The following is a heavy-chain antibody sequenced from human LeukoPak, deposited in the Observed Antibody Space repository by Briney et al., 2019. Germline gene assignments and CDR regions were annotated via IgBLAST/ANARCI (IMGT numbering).Heavy chain of an antibody. J-gene: IGHJ6*02. D-gene: IGHD2-2*03. CDR3: ARGWIGNDFYYGINV. CDR1: GYTFTDYY. Sequence: ASVKVSCKASGYTFTDYYLHWVRQAPGQGLEWMRCINPNSGDTDFAQKFQGRVTMTRATSISTAYMELSRLRSDDMAVYYCARGWIGNDFYYGINVWGQGTTVTVSS. CDR2: INPNSGDT. V-gene: IGHV1-2*02.